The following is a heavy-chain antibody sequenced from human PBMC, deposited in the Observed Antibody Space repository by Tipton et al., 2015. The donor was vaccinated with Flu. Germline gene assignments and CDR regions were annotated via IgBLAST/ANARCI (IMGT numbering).Heavy chain of an antibody. Sequence: SLRLSCAASAFIFSNYWMHWVRQVPGKGLVWVARINGDGRSTHYADSVRGRFTISRDNARNTLHLQMHSLRADDTAVYYCVRDSREYGDFAELFDSWGQGTLVTVSS. CDR1: AFIFSNYW. J-gene: IGHJ4*02. CDR2: INGDGRST. CDR3: VRDSREYGDFAELFDS. V-gene: IGHV3-74*01. D-gene: IGHD4-17*01.